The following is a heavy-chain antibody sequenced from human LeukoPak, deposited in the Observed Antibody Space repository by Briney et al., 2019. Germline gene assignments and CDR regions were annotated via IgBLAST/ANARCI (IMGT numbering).Heavy chain of an antibody. V-gene: IGHV4-4*07. CDR3: AREWELLGNGY. CDR1: GGSIGIYY. J-gene: IGHJ4*02. CDR2: IFTSGIA. Sequence: SETLSLTCTVSGGSIGIYYWNWIRQPAGKGLEWIGRIFTSGIANYNPSLKSRVTMSVDTSKNQFSLNLSSVTAADTAVYYCAREWELLGNGYWGQGTLVTVSS. D-gene: IGHD1-26*01.